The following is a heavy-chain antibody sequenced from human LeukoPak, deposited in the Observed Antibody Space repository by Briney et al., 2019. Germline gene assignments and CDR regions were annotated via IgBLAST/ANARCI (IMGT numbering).Heavy chain of an antibody. CDR2: INPNSGGT. J-gene: IGHJ6*02. D-gene: IGHD4-11*01. CDR1: GYTFTGYY. V-gene: IGHV1-2*02. CDR3: ARGIGDSNYSYYYYYGMDV. Sequence: ASVKVSCTASGYTFTGYYMHWVRQAPGQGLEWMGWINPNSGGTNYAQKFQGRVTMTRDTSISTAYMELSRLRSDDTAVYYCARGIGDSNYSYYYYYGMDVWGQGTTVTVSS.